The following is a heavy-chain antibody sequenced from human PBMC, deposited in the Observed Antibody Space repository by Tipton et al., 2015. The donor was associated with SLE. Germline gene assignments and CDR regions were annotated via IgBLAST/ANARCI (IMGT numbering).Heavy chain of an antibody. CDR2: IYHSGST. D-gene: IGHD3-22*01. Sequence: TLSLTCAVSGYSISSGYYWGWIRQPPGKGLEWIGSIYHSGSTYYNPSLKSRATISVDTSKNQFSLKLSSVTAADTAVYYCARERGTYYYDSSGYPTPYFDYWGQGTLVTVSS. CDR1: GYSISSGYY. V-gene: IGHV4-38-2*02. CDR3: ARERGTYYYDSSGYPTPYFDY. J-gene: IGHJ4*02.